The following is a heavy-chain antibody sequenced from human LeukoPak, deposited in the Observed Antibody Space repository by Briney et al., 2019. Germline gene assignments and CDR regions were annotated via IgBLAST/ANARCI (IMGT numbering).Heavy chain of an antibody. J-gene: IGHJ4*02. CDR3: AREDMVRGVIQIEGFDY. V-gene: IGHV4-34*01. CDR1: GGSFSGYY. D-gene: IGHD3-10*01. CDR2: INHSGST. Sequence: PSETLSLTCAVYGGSFSGYYWSWLRQPPGKGLEWIGEINHSGSTNYNPSLKSRVTISVDTSKNQFSLKLSSVTAADTAVYYCAREDMVRGVIQIEGFDYWGQGTLVTVSS.